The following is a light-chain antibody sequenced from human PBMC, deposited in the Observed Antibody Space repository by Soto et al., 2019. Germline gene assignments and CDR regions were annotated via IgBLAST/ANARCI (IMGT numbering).Light chain of an antibody. CDR1: QTISSW. V-gene: IGKV1-5*03. CDR3: QHYNSYSEA. CDR2: KAS. Sequence: IQMTQSPFTLSASVGDRVTIAFRASQTISSWLAWYQQKPGKAPKLLIYKASTLKSGVPSRFSGSGSGTEFTLTISSLQPDDFATYYCQHYNSYSEAFGQGTKVDIK. J-gene: IGKJ1*01.